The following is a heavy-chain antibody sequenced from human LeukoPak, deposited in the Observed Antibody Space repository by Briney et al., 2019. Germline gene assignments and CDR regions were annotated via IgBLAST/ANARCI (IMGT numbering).Heavy chain of an antibody. CDR1: GVPISTCY. Sequence: SETLSLTCSVSGVPISTCYWSWIRQPAGKGLEWIGRVSTSGSTNYNPSLRSRVTISVDTSKNQFSLKLSSVTAADTAVYYCARDFRETQRRSMRRYYYYYMDVWGQGTTVTVSS. CDR3: ARDFRETQRRSMRRYYYYYMDV. J-gene: IGHJ6*03. D-gene: IGHD5-24*01. CDR2: VSTSGST. V-gene: IGHV4-4*07.